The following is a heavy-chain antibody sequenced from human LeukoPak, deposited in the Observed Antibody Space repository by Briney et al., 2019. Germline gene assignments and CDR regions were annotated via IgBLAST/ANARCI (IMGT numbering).Heavy chain of an antibody. V-gene: IGHV3-9*03. J-gene: IGHJ3*02. Sequence: GGSLRLSCAASGFTFDDYAMHWVRQAPGKGLEWVSGISWNSGSIGYADSVKGRFTISRDNAKNSLYLQMNSLRAEDMALYYCAKDRARGTSWIPDDAFDIWGQGTMVTVSS. CDR1: GFTFDDYA. D-gene: IGHD2-2*01. CDR3: AKDRARGTSWIPDDAFDI. CDR2: ISWNSGSI.